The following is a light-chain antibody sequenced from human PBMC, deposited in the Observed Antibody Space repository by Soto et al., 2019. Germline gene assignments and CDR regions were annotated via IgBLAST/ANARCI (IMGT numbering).Light chain of an antibody. CDR2: LNSDGSH. CDR1: SGHSSYA. V-gene: IGLV4-69*01. J-gene: IGLJ2*01. Sequence: QSVLTQSPSASASLGASAKLTCTLSSGHSSYAIAWHQQQPEKGPRYLMKLNSDGSHSKGDGIPDRFSGSSSGAERYLTISSLQSEDEADYYCQTWGTGIQVFGGGTKLTVL. CDR3: QTWGTGIQV.